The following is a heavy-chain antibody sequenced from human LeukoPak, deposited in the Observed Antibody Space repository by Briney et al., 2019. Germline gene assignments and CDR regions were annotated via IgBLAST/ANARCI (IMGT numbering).Heavy chain of an antibody. CDR1: GGSISSGGYY. Sequence: SETLSLTCTVSGGSISSGGYYWSWIRQHPGKGLEWIGYIYYSGSTYYNPSLKSRVTISVDTSKNQFSLKLSSVTAADTAVYYCARGAYDYYDSSGTFDYWGQGTLVTVSS. D-gene: IGHD3-22*01. CDR2: IYYSGST. J-gene: IGHJ4*02. CDR3: ARGAYDYYDSSGTFDY. V-gene: IGHV4-31*03.